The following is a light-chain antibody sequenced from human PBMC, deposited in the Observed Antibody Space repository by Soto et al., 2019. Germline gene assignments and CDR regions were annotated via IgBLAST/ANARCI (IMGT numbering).Light chain of an antibody. CDR2: EVS. J-gene: IGLJ1*01. Sequence: QSVLTQPPSASGSPGQSVTISCTGTSSDVGGYNYVSCYQQHPGKAPKLMIYEVSKRPSGVPDRFSGSKSGDSASLTVSGLQAEDEADYYCSSYAGIWGIYVSGTGPKVPVL. V-gene: IGLV2-8*01. CDR3: SSYAGIWGIYV. CDR1: SSDVGGYNY.